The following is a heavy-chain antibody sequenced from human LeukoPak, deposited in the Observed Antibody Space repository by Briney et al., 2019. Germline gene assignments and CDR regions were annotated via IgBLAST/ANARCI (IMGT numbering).Heavy chain of an antibody. D-gene: IGHD2-2*01. J-gene: IGHJ5*02. CDR2: IYYSGST. Sequence: PSETLSLTCTVSGGSISSYYWSWIRQPPGKGLEWIGYIYYSGSTNYNPSLKSRVTISVDTSKNQFSLKLSSVTAADTAVYYCARGLGPFVRYQLPTVSNWFDPWGQGTLVTVSS. CDR3: ARGLGPFVRYQLPTVSNWFDP. CDR1: GGSISSYY. V-gene: IGHV4-59*01.